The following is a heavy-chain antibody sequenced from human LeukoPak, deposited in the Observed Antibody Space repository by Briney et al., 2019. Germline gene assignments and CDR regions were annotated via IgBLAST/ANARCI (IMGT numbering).Heavy chain of an antibody. CDR2: ISAYNGNT. J-gene: IGHJ5*02. CDR1: GYTFTSYG. CDR3: ARGSRDIVVVPAALRFNWFDP. V-gene: IGHV1-18*01. Sequence: GASVKVSCKASGYTFTSYGISWVRQAPGQGLEWMGWISAYNGNTNYAQKLQGRVTMTTDTSTSTAYMELRSLRSDDTAVYYCARGSRDIVVVPAALRFNWFDPWGQGILVTVSS. D-gene: IGHD2-2*01.